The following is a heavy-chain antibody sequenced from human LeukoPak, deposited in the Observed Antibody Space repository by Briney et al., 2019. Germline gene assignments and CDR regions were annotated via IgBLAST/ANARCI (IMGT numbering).Heavy chain of an antibody. CDR3: ARALTASIAALDV. Sequence: GGSLRLSCAASGFTFSSYAMHWVRQAPGKGLEWVAVISYDGSNKYYADSVKGRFTISRDNAKNSLFLQMNSLRAEDTAVYYCARALTASIAALDVWGKGTTVTVSS. J-gene: IGHJ6*04. D-gene: IGHD6-6*01. CDR2: ISYDGSNK. CDR1: GFTFSSYA. V-gene: IGHV3-30-3*01.